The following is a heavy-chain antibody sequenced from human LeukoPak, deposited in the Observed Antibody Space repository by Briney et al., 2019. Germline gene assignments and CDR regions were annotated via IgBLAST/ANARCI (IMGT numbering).Heavy chain of an antibody. V-gene: IGHV1-69*13. J-gene: IGHJ4*02. Sequence: ASVKVSCKASGGTFSSYAISWVRQAPGQGLECMGGIIPIFGTANYAQKFQGRVTITADESTSTAYMELSSLRSEDTAVYYCARDLRGYCSSTSCYFYYWGQGTLVTVSS. CDR2: IIPIFGTA. CDR3: ARDLRGYCSSTSCYFYY. D-gene: IGHD2-2*01. CDR1: GGTFSSYA.